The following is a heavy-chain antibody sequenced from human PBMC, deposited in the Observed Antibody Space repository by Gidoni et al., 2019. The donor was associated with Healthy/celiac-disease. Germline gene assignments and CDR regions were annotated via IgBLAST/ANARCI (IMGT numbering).Heavy chain of an antibody. J-gene: IGHJ4*02. D-gene: IGHD3-16*02. CDR2: IWYDGSNK. CDR3: ARDPSVWGNYRPYFDY. Sequence: QVQLVESGGGVVQPGRSLRLSCAASGFTFSSYGMHWVRQAPGKGLEWVAVIWYDGSNKYYADSVKGRFTISRDNSKNTLYLQMNSLRAEDTAVYFCARDPSVWGNYRPYFDYWGQGTLVTVSS. CDR1: GFTFSSYG. V-gene: IGHV3-33*08.